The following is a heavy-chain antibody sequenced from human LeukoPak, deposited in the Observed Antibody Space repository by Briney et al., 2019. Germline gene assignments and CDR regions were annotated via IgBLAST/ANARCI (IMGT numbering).Heavy chain of an antibody. Sequence: ASVKVSCKASGYTFTGYYMHWVRQAPGQGLEWMGWINPNSGGTNYAQKFQGRVTMTRGTSISTAYMELSRLRSDDTAVYYCARPTLSPYYYDSSGDYDYWGQGTLVTVSS. V-gene: IGHV1-2*02. CDR2: INPNSGGT. CDR3: ARPTLSPYYYDSSGDYDY. J-gene: IGHJ4*02. D-gene: IGHD3-22*01. CDR1: GYTFTGYY.